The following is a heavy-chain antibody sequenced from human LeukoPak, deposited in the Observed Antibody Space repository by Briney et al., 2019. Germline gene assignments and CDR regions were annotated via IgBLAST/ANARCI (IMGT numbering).Heavy chain of an antibody. CDR2: IRYDGRNK. CDR3: AKRPRDSGWPEPYYFDY. D-gene: IGHD6-19*01. V-gene: IGHV3-30*02. CDR1: GFTFSSYG. J-gene: IGHJ4*02. Sequence: GGSLRPSCAASGFTFSSYGMHWVRQAPGKGLEWVAFIRYDGRNKYYADSVKGRFTISRDNSKNTLYLQMNSLRAEDTAVYYCAKRPRDSGWPEPYYFDYWGQGTLVTVSS.